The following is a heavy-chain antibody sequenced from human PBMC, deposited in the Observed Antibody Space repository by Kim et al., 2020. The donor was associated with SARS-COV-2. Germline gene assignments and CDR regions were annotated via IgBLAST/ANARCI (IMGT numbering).Heavy chain of an antibody. Sequence: GGSLRLSCAASGFTFSSYAMHWVRQAPGKGLEWVAVISYDGSNKYYADPVKGRFTISRDNSKNTLYLQMNSLRAEDTAVYYCARDISGSYRYFQHWGQGTLVTVSS. D-gene: IGHD1-26*01. V-gene: IGHV3-30*04. CDR3: ARDISGSYRYFQH. CDR1: GFTFSSYA. CDR2: ISYDGSNK. J-gene: IGHJ1*01.